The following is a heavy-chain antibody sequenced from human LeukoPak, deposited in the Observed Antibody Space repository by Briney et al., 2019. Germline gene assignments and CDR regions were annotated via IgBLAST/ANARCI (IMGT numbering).Heavy chain of an antibody. Sequence: GGSLRLSCAASGFTFSSHWMYWVRQAPGKGLVWVSHINSDGSSTSYADSVKGRFTISRDSAKNTLYLQMNSLRAEDTAVYYCARPRGCSNICNNFDYWGQGTLVTVSS. D-gene: IGHD2-2*01. V-gene: IGHV3-74*01. CDR3: ARPRGCSNICNNFDY. CDR2: INSDGSST. J-gene: IGHJ4*02. CDR1: GFTFSSHW.